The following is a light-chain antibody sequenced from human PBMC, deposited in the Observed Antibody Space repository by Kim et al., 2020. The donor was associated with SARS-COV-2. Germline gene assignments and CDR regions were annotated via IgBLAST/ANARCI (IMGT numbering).Light chain of an antibody. V-gene: IGKV3-20*01. CDR3: QQYGSSPWT. J-gene: IGKJ1*01. CDR1: QGGSSSY. Sequence: PPGERPTPSCWAGQGGSSSYLAWYQQKPGQAPRLLIYGASSRATGIPDRFSGSGSGTDFTLTISRLEPEDFAVYYCQQYGSSPWTFGQGTKVDIK. CDR2: GAS.